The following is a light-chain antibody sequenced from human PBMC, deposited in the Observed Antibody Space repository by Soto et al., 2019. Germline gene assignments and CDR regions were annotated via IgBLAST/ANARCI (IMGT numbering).Light chain of an antibody. V-gene: IGKV3-20*01. J-gene: IGKJ1*01. CDR1: QSVSSIY. CDR3: HQYGSSPWT. Sequence: EIVLTQSPGTLSLSPGERATLSCRASQSVSSIYLAWFQQKPGQAPRFLIYGASNRATGIPDRFSGSGSGTDFTLTISRLEPEDFAVYYCHQYGSSPWTFGQWTKVEIK. CDR2: GAS.